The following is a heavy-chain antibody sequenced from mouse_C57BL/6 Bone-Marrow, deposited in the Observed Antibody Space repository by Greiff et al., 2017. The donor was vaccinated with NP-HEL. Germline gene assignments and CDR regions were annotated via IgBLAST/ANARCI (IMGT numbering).Heavy chain of an antibody. CDR2: IDPNSGGT. V-gene: IGHV1-72*01. CDR1: GYTFTSYW. J-gene: IGHJ1*03. CDR3: ARSAAYTTWGYFDV. Sequence: QVQLKQPGAELVKPGASVKLSCKASGYTFTSYWMHWVKQRPGRGLEWIGRIDPNSGGTKYNEKFKSKATLTVDKPSSTAYMQLSSLTSEDSAVYYCARSAAYTTWGYFDVWGTGTTVTVSS. D-gene: IGHD1-1*01.